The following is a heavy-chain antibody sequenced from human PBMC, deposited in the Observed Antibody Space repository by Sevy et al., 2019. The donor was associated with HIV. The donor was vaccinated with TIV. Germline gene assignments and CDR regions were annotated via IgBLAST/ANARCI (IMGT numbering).Heavy chain of an antibody. J-gene: IGHJ4*02. D-gene: IGHD2-8*01. CDR3: AGGVCTKPHDY. CDR2: FSFGCGRI. V-gene: IGHV3-23*01. CDR1: GFTFSKYS. Sequence: GGSLRLSCEASGFTFSKYSMSWVRQAPGKGLEWVSTFSFGCGRINYADSVKGRFTISRDDSKNTLYLQMNSLRAEDTAVYYCAGGVCTKPHDYWGQGTLVTVSS.